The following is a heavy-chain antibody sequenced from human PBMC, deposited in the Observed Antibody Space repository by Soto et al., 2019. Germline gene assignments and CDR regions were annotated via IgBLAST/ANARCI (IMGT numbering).Heavy chain of an antibody. CDR1: GFTFSSYA. J-gene: IGHJ4*02. Sequence: PGGAVRGSCAASGFTFSSYAMSWVRQAPGKGLEWVSAISGSGGSTYYADSVKGRFTISRDNSKNTLYLQMNSLRAEDTAVYYCAKDSQPYDVLTGYYKAPFHYWGQGTLVPVSS. CDR2: ISGSGGST. CDR3: AKDSQPYDVLTGYYKAPFHY. V-gene: IGHV3-23*01. D-gene: IGHD3-9*01.